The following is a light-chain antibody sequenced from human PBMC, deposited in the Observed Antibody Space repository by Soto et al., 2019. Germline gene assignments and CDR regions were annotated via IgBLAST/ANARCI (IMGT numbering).Light chain of an antibody. Sequence: DRQMTQSPSSLSAAVGDRVTITCRASQSISSYLNWYQQKPGKAPMLLIYAASSLQSRVPSRFSGSGAGTDFNLTISSLQPEDVATYYCQQSYSTPYIFGPGTKLESK. CDR2: AAS. CDR3: QQSYSTPYI. V-gene: IGKV1-39*01. J-gene: IGKJ2*01. CDR1: QSISSY.